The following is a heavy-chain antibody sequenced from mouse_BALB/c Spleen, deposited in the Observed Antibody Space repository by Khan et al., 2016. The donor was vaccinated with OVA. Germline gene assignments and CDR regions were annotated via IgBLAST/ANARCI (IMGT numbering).Heavy chain of an antibody. CDR2: ISSGSNTI. V-gene: IGHV5-17*02. J-gene: IGHJ4*01. CDR1: GFTFSSFG. CDR3: ARCLCIYAMDY. D-gene: IGHD6-1*01. Sequence: EVELVESGGGLVQPGWSRKLSCAASGFTFSSFGMFWIRQAPEKGLEWVAYISSGSNTIYYADTVKGRFTISRDNPKNTLCLQMTSLRSEDAAMYYCARCLCIYAMDYWGQGASVTVSS.